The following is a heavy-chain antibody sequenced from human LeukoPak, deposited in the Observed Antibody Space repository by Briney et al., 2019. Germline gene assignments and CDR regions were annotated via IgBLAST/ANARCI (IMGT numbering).Heavy chain of an antibody. CDR1: GYTFTGYY. CDR3: ARDLGTYYYDFDY. J-gene: IGHJ4*02. Sequence: ASVKVSCKASGYTFTGYYMHWVRRASGQGLEWIGWINPNSGGTNYAQKFQGRVTMTRDTSISTAYMELSRLRSDDTAVYYCARDLGTYYYDFDYWGQGTLVTVSS. D-gene: IGHD3-10*01. V-gene: IGHV1-2*02. CDR2: INPNSGGT.